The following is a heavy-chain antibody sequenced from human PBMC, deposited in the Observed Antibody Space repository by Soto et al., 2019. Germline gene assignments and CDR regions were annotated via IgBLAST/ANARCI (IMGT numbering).Heavy chain of an antibody. V-gene: IGHV3-23*01. CDR3: PKETYCDDSSVYSTNWYFDL. D-gene: IGHD3-22*01. J-gene: IGHJ2*01. CDR2: ISGSGGST. Sequence: EVQLLESGGGLVQPGGSLRLSCAASGFTFSSYAMSWVRQAPGKGLEWVSAISGSGGSTYYADSVKGRFTISRDNSKNTLYLQMNSLRAEDTVVYYCPKETYCDDSSVYSTNWYFDLWGRGTLVTASS. CDR1: GFTFSSYA.